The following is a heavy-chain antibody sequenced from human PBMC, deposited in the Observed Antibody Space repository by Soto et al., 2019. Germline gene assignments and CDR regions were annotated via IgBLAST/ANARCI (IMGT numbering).Heavy chain of an antibody. J-gene: IGHJ4*02. CDR2: ISGSGGST. CDR1: GFTFSSYA. Sequence: EVQLLESGGGLVQPGGSLSLSCAASGFTFSSYAMSWVRQSPGKGLEWVSAISGSGGSTYYADSVKGRFTISRDNSKNTLYLQMNSLRAEDTAVYYCAKDRGIAANFDYWGQGTLVTVSS. V-gene: IGHV3-23*01. CDR3: AKDRGIAANFDY. D-gene: IGHD6-13*01.